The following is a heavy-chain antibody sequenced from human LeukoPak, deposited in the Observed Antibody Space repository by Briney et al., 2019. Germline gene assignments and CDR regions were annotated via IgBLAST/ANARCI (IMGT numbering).Heavy chain of an antibody. CDR3: ASVWGNWRYYYYYYMDV. CDR1: GGSFSGYY. Sequence: SETLSLTCAVYGGSFSGYYWSWIRQPPGKGLEWIGEINHSGSTNYNPSLKSRVTISVDTSKNQFSLKLSSVTAADTAVYYFASVWGNWRYYYYYYMDVWGKGTTVTVSS. J-gene: IGHJ6*03. V-gene: IGHV4-34*01. CDR2: INHSGST. D-gene: IGHD3-3*01.